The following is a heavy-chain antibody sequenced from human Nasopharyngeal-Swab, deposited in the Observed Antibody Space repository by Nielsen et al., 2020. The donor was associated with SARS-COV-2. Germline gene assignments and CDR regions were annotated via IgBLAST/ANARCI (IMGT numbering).Heavy chain of an antibody. D-gene: IGHD3-3*01. CDR2: ISSSSSYL. J-gene: IGHJ6*02. Sequence: GGSLRLSCAASGFTFNNYNLNWVRQAPGKGLEWVSSISSSSSYLYYADSVKGRFTISRDNAKNSLYLQMNSLRAEDTAVYYCARDGLDYDFWSAYFMDVWGQGTTVTVSS. CDR1: GFTFNNYN. CDR3: ARDGLDYDFWSAYFMDV. V-gene: IGHV3-21*01.